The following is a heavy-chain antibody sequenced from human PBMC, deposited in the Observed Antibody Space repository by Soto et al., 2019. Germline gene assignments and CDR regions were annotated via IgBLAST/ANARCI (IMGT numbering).Heavy chain of an antibody. CDR1: GFTFSSYA. CDR2: ISYDGSNK. V-gene: IGHV3-30-3*01. CDR3: ARDLYCSGGSCYGSWFDP. J-gene: IGHJ5*02. Sequence: GESLKISCAASGFTFSSYAMHWVRQAPGKGLEWVAVISYDGSNKYYADSVKGRFTISRDNSKNTLYLQMNSLRAEDTAVYYCARDLYCSGGSCYGSWFDPWGQGTLVTVSS. D-gene: IGHD2-15*01.